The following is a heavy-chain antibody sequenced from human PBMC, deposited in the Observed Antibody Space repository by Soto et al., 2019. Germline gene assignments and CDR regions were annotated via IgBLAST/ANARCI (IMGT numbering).Heavy chain of an antibody. CDR3: ASGQRLRYFED. CDR1: GGSLSNNY. CDR2: IQFSGSS. D-gene: IGHD3-9*01. V-gene: IGHV4-59*01. J-gene: IGHJ4*01. Sequence: PSETLSLTCTVSGGSLSNNYWSWIRQPPGKGLEWIGYIQFSGSSNYNPSLKSRVTISVDTSKNQFSLKLSSVSAADTALYYCASGQRLRYFEDWGHGTQVTVSS.